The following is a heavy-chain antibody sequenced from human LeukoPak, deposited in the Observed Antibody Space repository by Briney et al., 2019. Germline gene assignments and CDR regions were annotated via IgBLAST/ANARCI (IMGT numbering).Heavy chain of an antibody. V-gene: IGHV3-21*03. D-gene: IGHD4-17*01. J-gene: IGHJ6*03. CDR2: ISSSSSYI. CDR1: GFTFSSYS. CDR3: TRDHGDYDTYYMDV. Sequence: PGGSLGLSCAASGFTFSSYSMNWVRQAPGKGLEWVSSISSSSSYIYYADSVKGRFTISRDNAKNSLYLQMNSLKTEDTAVYYCTRDHGDYDTYYMDVWGKGTTVTVSS.